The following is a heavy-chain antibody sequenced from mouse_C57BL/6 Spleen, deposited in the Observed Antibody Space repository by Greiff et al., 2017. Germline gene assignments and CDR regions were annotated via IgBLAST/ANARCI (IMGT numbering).Heavy chain of an antibody. CDR1: GYTFTDYN. CDR2: INPNNVGT. CDR3: ARGGTTVVAKGFAY. J-gene: IGHJ3*01. V-gene: IGHV1-18*01. Sequence: EVQLQESGPELVKPGASVKIPCKASGYTFTDYNMDWVKQSHGKSLEWIGDINPNNVGTIYNQKFKGKATLTVDKSSSTAYMELRSLTSEDTAVYYCARGGTTVVAKGFAYWGQGTLVTVSA. D-gene: IGHD1-1*01.